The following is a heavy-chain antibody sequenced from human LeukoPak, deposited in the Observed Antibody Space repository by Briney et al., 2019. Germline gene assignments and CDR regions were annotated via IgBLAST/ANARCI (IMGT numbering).Heavy chain of an antibody. CDR2: FDPEDGET. CDR3: ATVAAPPPITPFDY. CDR1: GYTLTELL. D-gene: IGHD3-10*01. Sequence: ASVKVSCKVSGYTLTELLMHWVRQAPGKGLEWMGGFDPEDGETIYAQKFQGRVTMTEDTSTDTAYMELSSLRSEDTAVYYCATVAAPPPITPFDYWGQGTLVTVSS. V-gene: IGHV1-24*01. J-gene: IGHJ4*02.